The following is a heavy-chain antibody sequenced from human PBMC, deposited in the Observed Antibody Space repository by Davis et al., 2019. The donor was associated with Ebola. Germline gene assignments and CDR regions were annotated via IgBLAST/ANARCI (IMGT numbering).Heavy chain of an antibody. D-gene: IGHD3-16*02. J-gene: IGHJ5*02. Sequence: GESLKISCAASGFTFSSYWMSWVRQAPGKGLEWVANIKQDGSEKYYVDSVKGRFTISRDNAKNSLYLQMNSLRAEDTAVYYCARDLTPYYDYVWGSYRYKGNNWFDPWGQGTLVTVSS. CDR2: IKQDGSEK. CDR1: GFTFSSYW. CDR3: ARDLTPYYDYVWGSYRYKGNNWFDP. V-gene: IGHV3-7*01.